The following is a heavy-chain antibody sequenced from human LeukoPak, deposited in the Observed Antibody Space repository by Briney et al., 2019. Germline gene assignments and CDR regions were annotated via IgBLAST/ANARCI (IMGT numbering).Heavy chain of an antibody. Sequence: SETLSLTCAVYGGSFSGYYWSWIRQPPGKRLEWIGEINHSGSTHYNPSLKSRVTISVDTSKNQFSLRLSSVTAADTAVYYCARGLPFTIVLMVYGNWFDPWGQGTLVTVSS. D-gene: IGHD2-8*01. V-gene: IGHV4-34*01. CDR3: ARGLPFTIVLMVYGNWFDP. CDR1: GGSFSGYY. CDR2: INHSGST. J-gene: IGHJ5*02.